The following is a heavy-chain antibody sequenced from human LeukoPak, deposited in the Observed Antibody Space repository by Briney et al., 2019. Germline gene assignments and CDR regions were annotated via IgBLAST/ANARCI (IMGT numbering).Heavy chain of an antibody. D-gene: IGHD2-15*01. Sequence: PGGSLRLSCAAAGFTFSNHWMSWVRQTPGKGVEWVANIKQDGSDKYYVDSVKGRFTISRDNAKNSLYLQMNSLRAEDTAVYYCARGQWVAYWGQGTLVTVSS. CDR3: ARGQWVAY. CDR2: IKQDGSDK. CDR1: GFTFSNHW. V-gene: IGHV3-7*01. J-gene: IGHJ4*02.